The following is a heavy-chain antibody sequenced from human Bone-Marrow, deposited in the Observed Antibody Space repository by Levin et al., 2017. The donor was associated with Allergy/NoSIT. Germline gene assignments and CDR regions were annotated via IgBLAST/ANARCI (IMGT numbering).Heavy chain of an antibody. J-gene: IGHJ4*02. CDR2: ISYDGSIK. CDR3: ASFWFGDDFDY. D-gene: IGHD3-10*01. Sequence: PGGSLRLSCAASGFTLSSFAMHWVRQTPGKGLEWVASISYDGSIKNYADSVKGRFTISRDNSKNMLFLHMNNLRTDDTALYYCASFWFGDDFDYWGQGTLVIVSS. CDR1: GFTLSSFA. V-gene: IGHV3-30*01.